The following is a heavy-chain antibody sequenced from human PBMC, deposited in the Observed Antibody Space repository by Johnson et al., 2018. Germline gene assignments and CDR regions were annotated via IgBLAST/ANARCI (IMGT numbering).Heavy chain of an antibody. V-gene: IGHV3-33*01. CDR3: ARDGSTMISLGMDV. CDR2: IWYDGSNK. D-gene: IGHD3-22*01. J-gene: IGHJ6*02. Sequence: QLVESGGGVVQPGXSLRXSCXASGFTFSSYGMHWVRQAPGKGLEWVAVIWYDGSNKYYADSVKGRFTISRANSKNTLYLQMKSLRAEDTAGYYCARDGSTMISLGMDVWGQGTTVTVSS. CDR1: GFTFSSYG.